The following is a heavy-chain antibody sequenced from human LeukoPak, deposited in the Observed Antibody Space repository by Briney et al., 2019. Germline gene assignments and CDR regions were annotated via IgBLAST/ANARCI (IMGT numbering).Heavy chain of an antibody. CDR3: ARDLGSVNTPRYSSCWYY. J-gene: IGHJ4*02. Sequence: GGSLRLSCAASGFTFSSYSMNWVRQAPGKGLEWVSSISSSSSYIYYADSVKGRFTISRDNAKNSLYLQMNSLRAEDTAVYYCARDLGSVNTPRYSSCWYYWGQGTLVTVSS. CDR1: GFTFSSYS. D-gene: IGHD6-19*01. V-gene: IGHV3-21*01. CDR2: ISSSSSYI.